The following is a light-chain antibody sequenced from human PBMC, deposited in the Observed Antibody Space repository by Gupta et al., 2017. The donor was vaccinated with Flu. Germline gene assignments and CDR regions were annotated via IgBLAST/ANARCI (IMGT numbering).Light chain of an antibody. CDR3: LPYYSSARPYV. V-gene: IGLV7-46*01. CDR2: DTS. CDR1: TGPVTSGHY. Sequence: HAVVTQDRSLTVSLGGTVTLTCGSSTGPVTSGHYPYWFQQKPGPAPRILMYDTSNQHSWTPARFSGSLLGATAALTITGAQAEDEADYYCLPYYSSARPYVFGGGTKMTVL. J-gene: IGLJ2*01.